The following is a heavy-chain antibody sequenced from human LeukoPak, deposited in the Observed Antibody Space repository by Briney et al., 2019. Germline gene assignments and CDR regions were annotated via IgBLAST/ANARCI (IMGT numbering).Heavy chain of an antibody. CDR1: GGSISSYY. J-gene: IGHJ4*02. D-gene: IGHD3-10*01. Sequence: SETLSLTCTVSGGSISSYYWSWIRQPPGKGLEWIGYIYYSGSTNYNPSLKSRVTISVDTSKNQFSLKLSSVTAADTAVYYCASGPPTMVRGVGSYWGQGTLVTVSS. V-gene: IGHV4-59*01. CDR3: ASGPPTMVRGVGSY. CDR2: IYYSGST.